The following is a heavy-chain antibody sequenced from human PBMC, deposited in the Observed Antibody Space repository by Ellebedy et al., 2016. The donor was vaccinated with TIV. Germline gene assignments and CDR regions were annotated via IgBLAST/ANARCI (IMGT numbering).Heavy chain of an antibody. V-gene: IGHV4-59*01. CDR3: ARNLGRYGMDV. CDR2: IHHSGNS. CDR1: GGSIHNYY. J-gene: IGHJ6*02. Sequence: MPSETLSLTCSVSGGSIHNYYWTWIRQPPGQGLEWLGYIHHSGNSHIHPSLKSRVTLSLDTSKNQFSLGLSSVTAADTATYYCARNLGRYGMDVWGQGTTVTVSS.